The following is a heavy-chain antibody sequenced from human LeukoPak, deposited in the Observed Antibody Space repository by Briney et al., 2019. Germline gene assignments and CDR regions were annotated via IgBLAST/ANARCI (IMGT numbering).Heavy chain of an antibody. CDR2: IIPILGIA. CDR1: GGTFSSYT. V-gene: IGHV1-69*02. CDR3: ARGSGWYGY. Sequence: SVKVSCKASGGTFSSYTISWVRQAPGQGLEWMGRIIPILGIANYAQKFQGRVTITANKSTSTAYMELSSLRSEDPAVYYCARGSGWYGYWGQGTMVTVSS. J-gene: IGHJ3*01. D-gene: IGHD6-19*01.